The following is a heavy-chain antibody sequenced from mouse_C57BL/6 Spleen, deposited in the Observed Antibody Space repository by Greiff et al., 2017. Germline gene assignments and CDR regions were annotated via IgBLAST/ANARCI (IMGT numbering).Heavy chain of an antibody. Sequence: QVHVKQSGPELVKPGASVKLSCKASGYTFTSYDINWVKQRPGQGLEWIGWIYPRDGSTKYNEKFKGKATLTVDTSSSTAYMELHSLTSEDSAVYFCARSALWDYDGYFDVWGTGTTVTVSS. CDR2: IYPRDGST. V-gene: IGHV1-85*01. CDR3: ARSALWDYDGYFDV. D-gene: IGHD2-4*01. J-gene: IGHJ1*03. CDR1: GYTFTSYD.